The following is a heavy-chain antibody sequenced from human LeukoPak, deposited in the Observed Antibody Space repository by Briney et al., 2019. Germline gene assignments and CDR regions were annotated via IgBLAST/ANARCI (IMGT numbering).Heavy chain of an antibody. V-gene: IGHV1-18*01. J-gene: IGHJ5*02. D-gene: IGHD3-10*01. Sequence: ASVKVSCKASGYTFSSYGFIWVRQAPGQGLEWMGWISTNNGDTKYAQKLQGRVTLTTDTSTSTVYMDLRSLTSDDTAVYYCAREGSYYNWFDPWGQGTLVTVSS. CDR1: GYTFSSYG. CDR3: AREGSYYNWFDP. CDR2: ISTNNGDT.